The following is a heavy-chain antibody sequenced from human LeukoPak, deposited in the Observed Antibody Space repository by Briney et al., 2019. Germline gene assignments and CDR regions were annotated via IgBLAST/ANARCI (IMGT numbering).Heavy chain of an antibody. CDR2: ISTSGSTT. J-gene: IGHJ4*02. Sequence: GGSLRLSCAASGFTFSDYYMSWIRQTPGKGLEWVSYISTSGSTTYYADSVKGRFTISRDNSKNSLFLQMNSLRAEDTAVYFCASTLTATDYYGSWSFGYWGQGTLVTVSS. CDR1: GFTFSDYY. V-gene: IGHV3-11*04. CDR3: ASTLTATDYYGSWSFGY. D-gene: IGHD6-13*01.